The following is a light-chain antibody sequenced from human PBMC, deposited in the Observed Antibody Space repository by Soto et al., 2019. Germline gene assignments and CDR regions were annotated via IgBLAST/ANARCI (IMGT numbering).Light chain of an antibody. CDR2: DAS. J-gene: IGKJ5*01. CDR1: QSVSSN. V-gene: IGKV3-15*01. Sequence: EIEMTPSPATLSGSPVESATLSCRASQSVSSNLAWHQQKPGQAPRILMYDASTRATGISARFSVSGSGTEFTLTTSSLQSEDFAVYNCQQYHNWPITFGQGTRLEIK. CDR3: QQYHNWPIT.